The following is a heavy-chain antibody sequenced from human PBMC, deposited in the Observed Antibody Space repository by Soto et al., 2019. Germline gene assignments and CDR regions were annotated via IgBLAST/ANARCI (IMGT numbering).Heavy chain of an antibody. J-gene: IGHJ6*02. CDR3: AREARGYSGYDHYYYYYGMDV. D-gene: IGHD5-12*01. Sequence: ASVKVSCKASGYTSTGYYMHWVRQAPGQGLEWMGWINPNSGGTNYAQKFQGRVTMTRDTSISTAYMELSRLRSDDTAVYYCAREARGYSGYDHYYYYYGMDVWG. V-gene: IGHV1-2*02. CDR2: INPNSGGT. CDR1: GYTSTGYY.